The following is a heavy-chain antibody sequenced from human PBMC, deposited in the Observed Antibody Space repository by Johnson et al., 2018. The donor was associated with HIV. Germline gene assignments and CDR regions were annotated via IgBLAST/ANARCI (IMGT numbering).Heavy chain of an antibody. CDR1: GFTFSSYA. J-gene: IGHJ3*02. V-gene: IGHV3-30-3*01. Sequence: QVQLVESGGGVVQPGRSLRLSCAASGFTFSSYAMHWVRQAPGKGLEWVAVISYDGSNKYYADSVKGRFTISRDNSKNTLYLQMNSLRAEDTALYYCAKASDNRFAFDIWGQGTMVTVSS. CDR2: ISYDGSNK. CDR3: AKASDNRFAFDI. D-gene: IGHD1-14*01.